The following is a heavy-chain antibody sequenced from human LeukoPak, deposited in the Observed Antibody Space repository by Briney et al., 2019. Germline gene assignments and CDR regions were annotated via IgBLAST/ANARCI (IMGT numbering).Heavy chain of an antibody. CDR2: NSYDGSTK. D-gene: IGHD3-22*01. Sequence: GGSLRLSCAASGFTFSTYGMHWVRQAPGKGLEWVGINSYDGSTKYCVDSVRGHFTNTKYYSESTLYLQMNGVRADDTAVYYCGKVGLHYYHTLAVWGQGTLVTVSS. CDR1: GFTFSTYG. J-gene: IGHJ4*02. CDR3: GKVGLHYYHTLAV. V-gene: IGHV3-30*18.